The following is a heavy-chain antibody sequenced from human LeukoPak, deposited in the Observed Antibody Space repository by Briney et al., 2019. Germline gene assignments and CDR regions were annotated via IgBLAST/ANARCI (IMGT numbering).Heavy chain of an antibody. D-gene: IGHD1-1*01. Sequence: ASVKVSCKASGYRFINYYIHWVRQAPGQGLEWMGIINPSGGRTAYAQKFQGRVTMTRATSTSTVYMELSSLESDDTALYYCARHSLPGTTPFDYWGQGSLVTVSS. V-gene: IGHV1-46*01. J-gene: IGHJ4*02. CDR2: INPSGGRT. CDR3: ARHSLPGTTPFDY. CDR1: GYRFINYY.